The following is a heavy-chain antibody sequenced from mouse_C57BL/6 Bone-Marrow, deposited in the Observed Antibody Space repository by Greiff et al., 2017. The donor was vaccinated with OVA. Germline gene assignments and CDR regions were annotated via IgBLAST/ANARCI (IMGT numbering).Heavy chain of an antibody. CDR1: GFSLTSYG. D-gene: IGHD2-4*01. Sequence: VMLVESGPGLVQPSQSLSITCTVSGFSLTSYGVHWVRQSPGKGLEWLGLICRGGSTAYYAALMARLSITKDNSKSQVFFKMNSLQADDTAIYYCAKKGEGLQPAFAYWGQGTLVTVSA. CDR2: ICRGGST. V-gene: IGHV2-5*01. CDR3: AKKGEGLQPAFAY. J-gene: IGHJ3*01.